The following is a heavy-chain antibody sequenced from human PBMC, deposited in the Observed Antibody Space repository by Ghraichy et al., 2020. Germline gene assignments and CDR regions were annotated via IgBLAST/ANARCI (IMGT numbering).Heavy chain of an antibody. Sequence: PTLVKPTQTLTLTCSLSGFSLSTYGVGVGWLRQPPGKAPESLAVIYWDDDKRYSPSLKHRLTITQDTSTNQVILTMADMDPSDTATYFCAHNGAEAEGSEYFRHWGQGTLVTVSS. CDR2: IYWDDDK. CDR3: AHNGAEAEGSEYFRH. J-gene: IGHJ1*01. V-gene: IGHV2-5*02. CDR1: GFSLSTYGVG. D-gene: IGHD6-13*01.